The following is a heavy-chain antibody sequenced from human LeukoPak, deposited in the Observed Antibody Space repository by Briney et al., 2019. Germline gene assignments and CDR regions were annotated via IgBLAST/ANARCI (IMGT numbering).Heavy chain of an antibody. Sequence: GGSLRLSCAASGFTFSSYAMNWVRQPPAKGLEWVSTISGSGISTYYGDSVKGRYTISRDNSKNTLYLQMNSLRAEDTAIYYCAKYPSGREGGFDYWGQGTLVTVSS. D-gene: IGHD3-16*01. V-gene: IGHV3-23*01. CDR1: GFTFSSYA. J-gene: IGHJ4*02. CDR2: ISGSGIST. CDR3: AKYPSGREGGFDY.